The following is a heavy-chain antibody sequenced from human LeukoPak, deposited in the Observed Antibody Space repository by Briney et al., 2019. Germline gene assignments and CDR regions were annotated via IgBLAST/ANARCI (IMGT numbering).Heavy chain of an antibody. J-gene: IGHJ3*02. CDR1: GYTFSNYN. D-gene: IGHD1-26*01. Sequence: ASVKVSCKASGYTFSNYNIHWVRQAPGQGLEWMGIVNPSGDSTNYAQNFQGRVTMTGDTSISTAYMELSRLRSDDTAVYYCASYSGSYPDAFDIWGQGTMVTVSS. CDR2: VNPSGDST. V-gene: IGHV1-46*01. CDR3: ASYSGSYPDAFDI.